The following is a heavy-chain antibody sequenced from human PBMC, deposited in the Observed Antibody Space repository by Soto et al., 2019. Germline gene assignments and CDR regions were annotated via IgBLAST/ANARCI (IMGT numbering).Heavy chain of an antibody. CDR3: AKDAPRPNSSSCLDY. CDR2: ISYDGSNK. Sequence: GGSLILSCAASGLNFSSYGMHWVRPATGKGLEWVAVISYDGSNKYYADSVKGRFTISRDNSKNTLYLQMNSLRAEDTAVYYCAKDAPRPNSSSCLDYWGQGTLVTVSS. J-gene: IGHJ4*02. CDR1: GLNFSSYG. V-gene: IGHV3-30*18. D-gene: IGHD6-13*01.